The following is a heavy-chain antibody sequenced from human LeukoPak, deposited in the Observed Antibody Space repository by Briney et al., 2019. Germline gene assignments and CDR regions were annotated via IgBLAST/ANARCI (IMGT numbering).Heavy chain of an antibody. Sequence: GGSLRLSCAASGFTVSSNYMSWVRQAPGKGLEWVSVIYSGGSTYYADSVKGRFTISRDNSKNTLYLQMNSLRAEDTAVYYCAREARNRYCSSTSCPYYYYMDVWGKGTTVTVSS. V-gene: IGHV3-53*01. CDR2: IYSGGST. J-gene: IGHJ6*03. CDR1: GFTVSSNY. CDR3: AREARNRYCSSTSCPYYYYMDV. D-gene: IGHD2-2*01.